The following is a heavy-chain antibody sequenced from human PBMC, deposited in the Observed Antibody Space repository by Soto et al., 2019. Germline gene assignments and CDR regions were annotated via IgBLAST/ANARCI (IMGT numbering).Heavy chain of an antibody. CDR1: GFTFDDYA. V-gene: IGHV3-30*03. J-gene: IGHJ4*02. Sequence: GGSLRLSCAASGFTFDDYAMHWVRQAPGKGLEWVALISSDGGNKYYADSVKGRFTISRDNSKNTLFLQMNSLRAEDAAVYYCARDTYYYDTSGYYYANWGLGTLVTVSS. D-gene: IGHD3-22*01. CDR2: ISSDGGNK. CDR3: ARDTYYYDTSGYYYAN.